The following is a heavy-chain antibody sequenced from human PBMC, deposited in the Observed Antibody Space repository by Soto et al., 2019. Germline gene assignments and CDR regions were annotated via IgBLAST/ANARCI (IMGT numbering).Heavy chain of an antibody. CDR2: ISSSSSYI. J-gene: IGHJ4*02. D-gene: IGHD4-17*01. V-gene: IGHV3-21*01. CDR1: GFTFSSYS. CDR3: AREDYGDYAGPFDY. Sequence: EVQLVESGGGLVKPGGSLRLSCAASGFTFSSYSMNWVRQAPGKGLEWVSSISSSSSYIYYADSVKGRFTISRDNAKNSLYLQMNSLRAVDTAVYYCAREDYGDYAGPFDYWGQGTLVTVSS.